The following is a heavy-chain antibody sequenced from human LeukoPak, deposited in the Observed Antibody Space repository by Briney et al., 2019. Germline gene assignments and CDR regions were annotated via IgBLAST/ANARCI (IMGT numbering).Heavy chain of an antibody. CDR1: GFTFSSYA. D-gene: IGHD3-9*01. Sequence: PGGSLTLSCAASGFTFSSYAMSWVRQAPGKGLEWVSAISCSGGSTYYADSVKGRFTISRDNSKNTLYLQMNSLRAEDTAVYYCAKDLLVAYYDILTGYDAFDIWGQGTMVTVSS. J-gene: IGHJ3*02. CDR2: ISCSGGST. V-gene: IGHV3-23*01. CDR3: AKDLLVAYYDILTGYDAFDI.